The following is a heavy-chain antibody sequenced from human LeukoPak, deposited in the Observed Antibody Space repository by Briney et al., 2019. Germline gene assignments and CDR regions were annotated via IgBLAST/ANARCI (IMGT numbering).Heavy chain of an antibody. CDR3: ARETAAGTPLDY. CDR2: IYYSGST. V-gene: IGHV4-39*02. Sequence: SETLSLTCTVSGGSISSTSYYWGWIRQPPGKGLEWIGSIYYSGSTYYDPSLKSRVTISVDTSKNQFSLKLSSVTAADTAVYYCARETAAGTPLDYWGQGTLVTVSS. J-gene: IGHJ4*02. D-gene: IGHD6-13*01. CDR1: GGSISSTSYY.